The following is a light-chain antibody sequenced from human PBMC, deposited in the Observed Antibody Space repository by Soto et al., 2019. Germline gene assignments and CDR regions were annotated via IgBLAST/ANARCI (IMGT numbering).Light chain of an antibody. Sequence: EIVLTQSPGTLSSSPGERATLSCRASQSVSSSYLAWYQQKPGQAPRLLIYGASSRATGIPDRFSGSGPGTDFTLTISRLEPEDFAVYYCQQYGSSPLYTFGQGTKVDIK. CDR2: GAS. CDR1: QSVSSSY. CDR3: QQYGSSPLYT. V-gene: IGKV3-20*01. J-gene: IGKJ2*01.